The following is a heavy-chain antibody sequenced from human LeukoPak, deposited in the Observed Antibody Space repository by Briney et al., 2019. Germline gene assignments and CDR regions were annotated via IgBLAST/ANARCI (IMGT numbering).Heavy chain of an antibody. V-gene: IGHV3-48*03. CDR1: GFAFSFYE. CDR3: ARDWFLVGY. Sequence: PGGSLRLSCAASGFAFSFYEMSWVRQAPGKGLEWVSYISSSGDTIYYADSVQGRFTISRDNAKTSLYLQMNSLRVEDTAVYYCARDWFLVGYWGQGTLVTVSS. D-gene: IGHD3-10*01. CDR2: ISSSGDTI. J-gene: IGHJ4*02.